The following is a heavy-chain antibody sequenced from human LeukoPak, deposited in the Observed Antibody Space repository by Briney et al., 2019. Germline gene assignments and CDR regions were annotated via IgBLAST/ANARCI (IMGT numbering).Heavy chain of an antibody. V-gene: IGHV4-59*01. CDR2: IYYSVST. CDR3: ARYDYGDYGAFDI. J-gene: IGHJ3*02. Sequence: PSETLSLTCTVSGGSISTYYWSWIRQPPGKGLEWIGYIYYSVSTNYNPSLKSRVTISVDTSKNQFSLKLSSVTAADTAVYYCARYDYGDYGAFDIWGQGTMVTVSS. CDR1: GGSISTYY. D-gene: IGHD4-17*01.